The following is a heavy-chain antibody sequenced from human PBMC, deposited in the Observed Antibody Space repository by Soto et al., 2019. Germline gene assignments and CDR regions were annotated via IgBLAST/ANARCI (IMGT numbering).Heavy chain of an antibody. V-gene: IGHV1-69*13. J-gene: IGHJ4*02. CDR2: IIPIFGTA. CDR3: ARGPIADELLGYFDY. D-gene: IGHD6-13*01. Sequence: ASVKVSCKASGGTFSSYAISWVRQAPGQGLEWMGGIIPIFGTANYAQKFQGRVTITADESTSTAYMELRSLRSEDTAVYYCARGPIADELLGYFDYWGQGTLVTVSS. CDR1: GGTFSSYA.